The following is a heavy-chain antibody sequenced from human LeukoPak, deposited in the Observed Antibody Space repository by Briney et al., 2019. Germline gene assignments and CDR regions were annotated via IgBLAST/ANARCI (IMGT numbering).Heavy chain of an antibody. V-gene: IGHV4-39*07. Sequence: PSETLSLTCTVSSASIRSSNYYWGWIRQPPGKGLEWIGSIYYNGNTYYNPSLKSRVTISVDKSKNQFSLKLSSVTAADTAVYYCARVGYYDSSGHDAFDIWGQGTMVTVSS. J-gene: IGHJ3*02. CDR2: IYYNGNT. CDR3: ARVGYYDSSGHDAFDI. D-gene: IGHD3-22*01. CDR1: SASIRSSNYY.